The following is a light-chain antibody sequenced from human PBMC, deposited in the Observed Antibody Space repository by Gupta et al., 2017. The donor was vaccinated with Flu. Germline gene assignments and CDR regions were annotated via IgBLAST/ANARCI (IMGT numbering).Light chain of an antibody. V-gene: IGKV1-39*01. CDR3: QQSYSTPYMYT. CDR2: AAS. Sequence: IQMTQSPSSLSASVGDRVTITCRASHSISSYLNWYQQKPGKAPKLLIYAASSLQSGVPSRFSGSGSGTDFTLTISSLQPEDVATYYCQQSYSTPYMYTFGQGTKLEIK. CDR1: HSISSY. J-gene: IGKJ2*01.